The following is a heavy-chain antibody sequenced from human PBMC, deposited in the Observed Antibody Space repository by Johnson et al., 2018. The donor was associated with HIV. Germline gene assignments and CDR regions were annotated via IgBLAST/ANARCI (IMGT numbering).Heavy chain of an antibody. V-gene: IGHV3-30*03. CDR2: ISYEGSNK. CDR1: GFSFSNSG. J-gene: IGHJ3*01. CDR3: VSEESVYWWYEDAFDV. Sequence: QVQLVESGGGVVQPGRSLRLSCAASGFSFSNSGMHWVRQAPGKGLEWVAVISYEGSNKYYADSVTGRFTISRDNSKNTLYLQMNSLRTEDTALYYCVSEESVYWWYEDAFDVWGHGTMVTVSS. D-gene: IGHD2-8*02.